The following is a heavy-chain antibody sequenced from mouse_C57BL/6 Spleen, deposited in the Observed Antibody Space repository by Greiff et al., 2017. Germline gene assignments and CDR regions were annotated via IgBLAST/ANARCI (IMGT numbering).Heavy chain of an antibody. Sequence: EVQLQESGPGLVKPSQSLSLPCSVTGYSIPSGYYWNWIRQFPGNKLEWMGYISYDGSNNYNPSLKNRISFTRDTSKNQFFLKLNSVTTEDTATEYCARYDYDGYYYAMDYWGQGTSVTVSS. CDR1: GYSIPSGYY. CDR2: ISYDGSN. D-gene: IGHD2-4*01. CDR3: ARYDYDGYYYAMDY. V-gene: IGHV3-6*01. J-gene: IGHJ4*01.